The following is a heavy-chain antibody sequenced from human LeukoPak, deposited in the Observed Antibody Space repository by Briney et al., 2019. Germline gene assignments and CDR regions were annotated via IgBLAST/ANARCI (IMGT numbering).Heavy chain of an antibody. CDR2: ISNSGGDI. CDR1: GFSFIYYA. D-gene: IGHD3-16*01. Sequence: GGSLRLSCAASGFSFIYYAMSWVRQAPGKGLEWVSAISNSGGDIYYADSVKGRFTISRDNSKNTLYLQMSSLRAEDTAVYYCAKKLRSLGGVTPFDYWGQGTLVTVSS. V-gene: IGHV3-23*01. CDR3: AKKLRSLGGVTPFDY. J-gene: IGHJ4*02.